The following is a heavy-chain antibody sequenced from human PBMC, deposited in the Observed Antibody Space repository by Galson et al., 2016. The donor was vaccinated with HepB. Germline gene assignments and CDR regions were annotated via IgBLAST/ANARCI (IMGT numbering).Heavy chain of an antibody. D-gene: IGHD5-12*01. CDR1: GFTFSSYD. V-gene: IGHV3-21*01. CDR2: ISSTSRYI. J-gene: IGHJ4*02. CDR3: ARDFSSYDDY. Sequence: SLRLSCAASGFTFSSYDMNWVRQAPGKGLEWVSFISSTSRYIYYADSVKGRFTVSRDNAKNSLYLQMNNLRAEDTAVFFCARDFSSYDDYWGQGTLFTVSS.